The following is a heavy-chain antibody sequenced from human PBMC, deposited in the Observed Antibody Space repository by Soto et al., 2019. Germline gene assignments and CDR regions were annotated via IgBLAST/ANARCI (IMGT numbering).Heavy chain of an antibody. Sequence: QVQLVQSGAEVKKPGSSVKVSCKASGGTFSSYAISWVRQAPGQGLEWMGGIIPIFGTANYAQKFQGRVTITADESTSTACMEVSSLRSEDPDGYYWASERRGITMIVSRGSDPQYGMAVWGRGSTVTVSS. CDR3: ASERRGITMIVSRGSDPQYGMAV. V-gene: IGHV1-69*12. J-gene: IGHJ6*02. CDR2: IIPIFGTA. D-gene: IGHD3-22*01. CDR1: GGTFSSYA.